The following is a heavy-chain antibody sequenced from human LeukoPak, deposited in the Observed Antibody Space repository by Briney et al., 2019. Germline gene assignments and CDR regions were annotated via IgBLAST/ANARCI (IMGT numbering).Heavy chain of an antibody. D-gene: IGHD2-15*01. Sequence: SETLSLTCTVSGGSISSSSYYWGWIRQPPGKGLEWIGSIYYSGSTNYNPSLKSRVTMSVDTSKNQFSLKLSSVTAADTAVYYCARGDLGGYYLNDYWGQGTLVTVSS. CDR3: ARGDLGGYYLNDY. CDR2: IYYSGST. CDR1: GGSISSSSYY. V-gene: IGHV4-39*07. J-gene: IGHJ4*02.